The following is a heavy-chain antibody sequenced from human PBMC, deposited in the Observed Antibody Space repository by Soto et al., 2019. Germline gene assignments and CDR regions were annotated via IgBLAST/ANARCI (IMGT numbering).Heavy chain of an antibody. CDR3: ANPILLAGTTFGF. Sequence: QLLESGGGFVQPGGSLRISCVASGFTFSNFAMAWVRQAPGEGLEWVSAISGSGDDTFYADSMKGRFTISRDNSKDTLYLQINSLRAEDTAVYYCANPILLAGTTFGFWGQGTMVTVSS. CDR2: ISGSGDDT. V-gene: IGHV3-23*01. CDR1: GFTFSNFA. D-gene: IGHD1-1*01. J-gene: IGHJ4*02.